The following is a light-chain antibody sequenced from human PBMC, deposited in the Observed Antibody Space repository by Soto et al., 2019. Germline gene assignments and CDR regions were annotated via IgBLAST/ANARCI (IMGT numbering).Light chain of an antibody. CDR1: QSITNR. Sequence: DIQMTQSPSTLSASVGDRVTITCRASQSITNRLAWYQLKPGKAPKVLIYDALTLESGVPSRFSGSGYGAQYTLTIGCRRHNVFAPYCGDPCGGMWRLGEGTRVDIK. CDR2: DAL. V-gene: IGKV1-5*01. J-gene: IGKJ1*01. CDR3: DPCGGMWR.